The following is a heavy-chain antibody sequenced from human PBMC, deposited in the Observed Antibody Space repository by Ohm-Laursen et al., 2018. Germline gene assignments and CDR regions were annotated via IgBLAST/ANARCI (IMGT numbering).Heavy chain of an antibody. J-gene: IGHJ6*02. Sequence: SLRLSCTASGFIFRSYWMAWVRQAPGKGLEGVANIKQDGGEKYYVDSVKGRFTISRDNAKNSLSLQMNSLRAEDTAVYYCFGFNYYYYGMHVWGQGTTVTVPS. D-gene: IGHD3-16*01. V-gene: IGHV3-7*01. CDR1: GFIFRSYW. CDR3: FGFNYYYYGMHV. CDR2: IKQDGGEK.